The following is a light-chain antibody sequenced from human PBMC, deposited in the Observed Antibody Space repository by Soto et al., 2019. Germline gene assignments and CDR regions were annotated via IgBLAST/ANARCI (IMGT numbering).Light chain of an antibody. CDR3: HQYAYAPWT. CDR1: QSVGRDY. V-gene: IGKV3-20*01. J-gene: IGKJ1*01. Sequence: EIVLTQSPATLSLSPGERATLSCRASQSVGRDYLAWYQQKPGQAPRVVIYNASSWASGIPDRFSGSGSGTDFTLTISRLEPEDFAVYYCHQYAYAPWTFGQGTKVEIK. CDR2: NAS.